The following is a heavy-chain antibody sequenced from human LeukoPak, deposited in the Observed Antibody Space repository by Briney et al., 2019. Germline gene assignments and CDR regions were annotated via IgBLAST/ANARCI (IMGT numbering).Heavy chain of an antibody. V-gene: IGHV3-21*01. CDR1: GFTFSSYT. J-gene: IGHJ4*02. Sequence: GGSLRLSCAASGFTFSSYTMNWVRQAPGEGREWVSSISSSSSYTIYADPVKGRFTNSRDNAKNSLYLQMNRLRVEDTAVYYCAREEAFDYWGQGTLVTVSS. CDR3: AREEAFDY. CDR2: ISSSSSYT.